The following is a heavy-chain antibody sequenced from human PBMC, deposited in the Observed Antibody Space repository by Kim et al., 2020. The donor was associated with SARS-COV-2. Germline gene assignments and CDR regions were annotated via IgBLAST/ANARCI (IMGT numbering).Heavy chain of an antibody. CDR3: AKGGKRYQSDSSSDLFH. Sequence: GGSLRLSCAASGFTFSSYAMSWVRQAPGKGLEWVSAISGSGGSTYYADSVKGRFTISRDNSKNTLYLQMNSLRAEDTAVYYCAKGGKRYQSDSSSDLFHWGQGTLVTVSS. V-gene: IGHV3-23*01. CDR2: ISGSGGST. D-gene: IGHD6-13*01. J-gene: IGHJ4*02. CDR1: GFTFSSYA.